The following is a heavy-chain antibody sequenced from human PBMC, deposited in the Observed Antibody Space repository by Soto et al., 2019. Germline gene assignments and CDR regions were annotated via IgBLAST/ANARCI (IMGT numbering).Heavy chain of an antibody. D-gene: IGHD5-18*01. V-gene: IGHV4-30-4*01. Sequence: QVQLQESGPGLVKPSQTLSLTCAVPGTGLEWIGNIYYSGSTYYNPSLKSRVTISVDTSKNQFSLKPSSVTAADTALYYCVRGYSYGASAWPPGEWGQGTLVTVSS. CDR3: VRGYSYGASAWPPGE. J-gene: IGHJ4*02. CDR2: IYYSGST.